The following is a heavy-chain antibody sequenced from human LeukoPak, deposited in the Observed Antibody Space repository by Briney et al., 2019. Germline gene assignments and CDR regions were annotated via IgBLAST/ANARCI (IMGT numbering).Heavy chain of an antibody. CDR1: GGSVSSGSYY. CDR3: AGGSGWVSVD. Sequence: SETLSLTCTVSGGSVSSGSYYWSWIRQPPGKGLEWIGYIYYSGSTNYNPSLKSRVTISVDTSKNQFSLKLSSVTAADTAVYYCAGGSGWVSVDWGQGTLVTVSS. J-gene: IGHJ4*02. CDR2: IYYSGST. D-gene: IGHD6-19*01. V-gene: IGHV4-61*01.